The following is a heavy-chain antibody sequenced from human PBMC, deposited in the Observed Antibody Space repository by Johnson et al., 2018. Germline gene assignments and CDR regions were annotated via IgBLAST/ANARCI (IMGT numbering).Heavy chain of an antibody. V-gene: IGHV3-9*01. Sequence: EVQLVESGGGLVQPGRSLILSCAASGFTFDDYAMHWVRQAPGKGMERVSGISWNSGNIGYADSVKGRFTISRDNAKNSLHLQMNSLRAEDTALYYCAKDMEGGTYPYYLYDMDVWGKGTTVTVSS. CDR2: ISWNSGNI. CDR3: AKDMEGGTYPYYLYDMDV. J-gene: IGHJ6*03. D-gene: IGHD2-15*01. CDR1: GFTFDDYA.